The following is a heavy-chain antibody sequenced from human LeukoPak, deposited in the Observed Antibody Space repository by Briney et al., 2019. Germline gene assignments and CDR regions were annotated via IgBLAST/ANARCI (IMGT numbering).Heavy chain of an antibody. CDR3: ARVLRGGFDY. CDR2: ISSSSSYI. V-gene: IGHV3-21*01. CDR1: GFTFSSYS. J-gene: IGHJ4*02. Sequence: GGSLRLSCAASGFTFSSYSMNWVRQAPGEGLEWVSSISSSSSYIYYADSVKGRFTISRDNAKNSLYLQMNSLRAEDTAVYYCARVLRGGFDYWGQGTLVTVSS.